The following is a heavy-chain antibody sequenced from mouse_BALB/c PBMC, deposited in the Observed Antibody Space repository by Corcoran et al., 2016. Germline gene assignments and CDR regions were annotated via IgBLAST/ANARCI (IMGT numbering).Heavy chain of an antibody. CDR2: IDPANGNT. CDR1: DFNIKDSN. V-gene: IGHV14-3*02. Sequence: EVQLQQSGEEIVKPGAAVKLSWTASDFNIKDSNMHWVKQRPEQGLEWIGRIDPANGNTKYEQKYQGKATITADSSSNTAYLQLISLTSEDTAVYYCAVDYDYDAWFPYWGQGTLVTVSA. CDR3: AVDYDYDAWFPY. D-gene: IGHD2-4*01. J-gene: IGHJ3*01.